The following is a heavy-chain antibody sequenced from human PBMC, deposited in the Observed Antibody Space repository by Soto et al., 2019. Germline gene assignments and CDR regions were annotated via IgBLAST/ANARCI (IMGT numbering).Heavy chain of an antibody. CDR1: GFTFTSSA. V-gene: IGHV1-58*02. Sequence: SVKVSCKASGFTFTSSAMQWVRQARGQRLEWIGWIVVGSGNTNYAQKFQERVTITRDMSTSTAYMELSSLRSEDTAVYYCAAGGRSYGPYGMDGWGQGTTLTVSS. CDR3: AAGGRSYGPYGMDG. D-gene: IGHD1-26*01. J-gene: IGHJ6*02. CDR2: IVVGSGNT.